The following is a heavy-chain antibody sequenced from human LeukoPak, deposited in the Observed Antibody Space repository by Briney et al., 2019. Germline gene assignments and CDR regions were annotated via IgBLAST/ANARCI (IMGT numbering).Heavy chain of an antibody. CDR2: INHSGST. Sequence: ASETLSLTCAVYGGSFSGYYWNWIRQPPGKGLEWIGEINHSGSTNYNPSLKSRVTISVDTSKNQFSLKLSSVTAADTAVYHCATVVPAAVGWFDPWGQGTLVTVSS. J-gene: IGHJ5*02. CDR3: ATVVPAAVGWFDP. D-gene: IGHD2-2*01. CDR1: GGSFSGYY. V-gene: IGHV4-34*01.